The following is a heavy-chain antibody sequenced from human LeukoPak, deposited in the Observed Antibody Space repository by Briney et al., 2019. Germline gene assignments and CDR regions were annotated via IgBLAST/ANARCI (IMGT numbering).Heavy chain of an antibody. CDR1: GFTFSSYA. Sequence: PGGSLRLSCVASGFTFSSYAMSWVRQAPGKGLEWVSAISGSGGSTYYADSVKGRFTISRDNSKNTLYLQMNSLRAEDTAVYYCAKDGYYDDSRAYYYYGMDVWGQGTTVTVSS. J-gene: IGHJ6*02. V-gene: IGHV3-23*01. D-gene: IGHD3-22*01. CDR3: AKDGYYDDSRAYYYYGMDV. CDR2: ISGSGGST.